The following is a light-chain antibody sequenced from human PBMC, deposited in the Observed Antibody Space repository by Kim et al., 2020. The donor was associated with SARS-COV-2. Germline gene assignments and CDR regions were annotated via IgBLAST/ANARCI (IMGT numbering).Light chain of an antibody. V-gene: IGKV3-20*01. CDR3: QQYVISPRT. J-gene: IGKJ1*01. CDR1: ESLSGHH. Sequence: SPGESATLSCRASESLSGHHLAWYQHKPGQAPRLLIYRTSSRAAGIPDRFSGRGYGTDFTLTISRLEPEDFAVYYCQQYVISPRTFGQGTKVDIK. CDR2: RTS.